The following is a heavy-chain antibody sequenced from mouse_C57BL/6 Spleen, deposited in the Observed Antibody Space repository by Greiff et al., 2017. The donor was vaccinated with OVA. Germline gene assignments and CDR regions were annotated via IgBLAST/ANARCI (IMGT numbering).Heavy chain of an antibody. V-gene: IGHV5-4*01. D-gene: IGHD4-1*01. CDR1: GFTFSSYA. Sequence: EVKLVESGGGLVKPGGSLKLSCAASGFTFSSYAMSWVRPTPEKRLEWVATISHGGSFTYYPDNVTGPFTLSIDNAKNNPDLQMSQLKSEDTAMYYCARDQGVGRYLDYWGQGTTLTVSS. CDR2: ISHGGSFT. J-gene: IGHJ2*01. CDR3: ARDQGVGRYLDY.